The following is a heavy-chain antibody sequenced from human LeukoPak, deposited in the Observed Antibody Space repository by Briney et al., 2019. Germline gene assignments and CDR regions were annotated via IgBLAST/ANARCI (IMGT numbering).Heavy chain of an antibody. Sequence: PPGGSLRLSCAASGLTVSSNYMSWVRQAPGKGPEWVSAIYGDGRTYYADSVKGRFTISRDNSKNTLYLQMNSLRAEDTAIYYCARDGSCSSTSCSGWWFDPWGQGTLVTVSS. J-gene: IGHJ5*02. CDR2: IYGDGRT. D-gene: IGHD2-2*01. CDR3: ARDGSCSSTSCSGWWFDP. V-gene: IGHV3-66*02. CDR1: GLTVSSNY.